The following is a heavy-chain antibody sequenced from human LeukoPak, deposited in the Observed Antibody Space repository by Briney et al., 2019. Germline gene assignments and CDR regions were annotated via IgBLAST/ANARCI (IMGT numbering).Heavy chain of an antibody. V-gene: IGHV4-59*08. CDR3: ARHDGGEGYLLDL. D-gene: IGHD1-26*01. Sequence: SETLSLTCTVSGDSIKVFYWSWIRQPPGKGLEWLGYINYSGTTSLNPSLKSRVTISVDMSKTLSLKLTSVTAADTAVYYCARHDGGEGYLLDLWGQGTLVTVSS. J-gene: IGHJ4*02. CDR1: GDSIKVFY. CDR2: INYSGTT.